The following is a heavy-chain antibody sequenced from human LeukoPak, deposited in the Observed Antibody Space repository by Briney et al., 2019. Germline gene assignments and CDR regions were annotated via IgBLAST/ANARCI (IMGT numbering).Heavy chain of an antibody. D-gene: IGHD3-10*02. CDR2: VYHSGST. CDR1: GGSISSYY. J-gene: IGHJ4*02. Sequence: SETLSLTCTVSGGSISSYYWSWIRQSPGKGLEWIGNVYHSGSTYYNPSLKSRVTISVDTSKNQFSLKLSSVTAADTAVYYCARVPGDYYVDYWGQGTLVTVSS. CDR3: ARVPGDYYVDY. V-gene: IGHV4-59*08.